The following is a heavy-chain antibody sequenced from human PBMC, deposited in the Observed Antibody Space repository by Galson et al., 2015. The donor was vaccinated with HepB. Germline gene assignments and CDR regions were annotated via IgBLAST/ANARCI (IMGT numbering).Heavy chain of an antibody. J-gene: IGHJ4*02. V-gene: IGHV3-74*01. Sequence: SMRLSCAASGFSLSSYWMHWVRQAPGTGLLWVSSINSDGSTTSYADVVKGRITISRDNAKNTLYQQMNSRRAEDTAVEYCARSQSGGFSWGQGTLVTVSS. CDR1: GFSLSSYW. CDR2: INSDGSTT. CDR3: ARSQSGGFS. D-gene: IGHD1-26*01.